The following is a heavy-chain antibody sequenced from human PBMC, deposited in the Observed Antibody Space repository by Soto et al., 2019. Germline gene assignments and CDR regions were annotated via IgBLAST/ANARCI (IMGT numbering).Heavy chain of an antibody. CDR3: AHYYYDSSVDY. J-gene: IGHJ4*02. D-gene: IGHD3-22*01. V-gene: IGHV2-5*02. Sequence: QITLKESGPTLVKPTQTLTLTCTFSGFSLSTSGVGVGWIRQPPGKALEWLALIYWDDDKRYSPSLKSRLTITKDATKTQVVLTITNMDPVDTATYYCAHYYYDSSVDYWGQGTLVTVSS. CDR2: IYWDDDK. CDR1: GFSLSTSGVG.